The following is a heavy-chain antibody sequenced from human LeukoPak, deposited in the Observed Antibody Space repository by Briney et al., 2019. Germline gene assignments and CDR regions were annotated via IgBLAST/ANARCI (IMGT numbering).Heavy chain of an antibody. V-gene: IGHV4-4*07. CDR2: IYTSGST. D-gene: IGHD6-6*01. CDR3: ARDPEKPARPFGAFDY. J-gene: IGHJ4*02. Sequence: SETLSLTCTVSCGSISSYYWSWIRQPAGKGLEWIGRIYTSGSTNYNPSLKSRVTMSVDTSKNQFSLKLSSVTAADTAVYYCARDPEKPARPFGAFDYWGQGTLVTVSS. CDR1: CGSISSYY.